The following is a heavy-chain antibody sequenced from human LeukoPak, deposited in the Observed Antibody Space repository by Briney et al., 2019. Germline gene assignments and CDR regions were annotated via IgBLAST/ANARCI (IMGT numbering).Heavy chain of an antibody. J-gene: IGHJ3*02. D-gene: IGHD3-22*01. CDR3: ARDGAEGDNSAFDM. CDR2: TRDKARGYTT. CDR1: RFNFRVFA. V-gene: IGHV3-72*01. Sequence: GGSLRLSCAASRFNFRVFAMTWVRQAPGKGLEWVGRTRDKARGYTTEYAASVKGRFTISRDDSKTLVYLQMNSLRTEDTAVYFCARDGAEGDNSAFDMWGQGTVVTVSS.